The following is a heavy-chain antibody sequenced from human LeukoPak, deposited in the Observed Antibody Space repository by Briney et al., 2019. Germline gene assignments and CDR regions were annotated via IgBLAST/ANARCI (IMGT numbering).Heavy chain of an antibody. CDR3: ARVRPNWQLVGWFDP. V-gene: IGHV1-2*02. Sequence: ASVKVSCKASGYTFTCYYMHWVRQAPGQGLEWMGWINPNSGGTNYAQKFQGRVTMTRDTSISTAYMELSRLRSDDTAVYYCARVRPNWQLVGWFDPWGQGTLVTVSS. CDR1: GYTFTCYY. CDR2: INPNSGGT. D-gene: IGHD6-6*01. J-gene: IGHJ5*02.